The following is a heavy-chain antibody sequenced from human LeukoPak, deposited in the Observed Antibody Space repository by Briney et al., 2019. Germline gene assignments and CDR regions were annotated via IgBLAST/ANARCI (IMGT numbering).Heavy chain of an antibody. D-gene: IGHD6-13*01. CDR1: GYTFTIYG. J-gene: IGHJ5*02. CDR2: IIPIFGTA. V-gene: IGHV1-69*13. CDR3: ARVVGSSWYEVFDP. Sequence: ASVKVSRKASGYTFTIYGISWVRQAPGQGLEWMGGIIPIFGTANYAQKFQGRVTITADESTSTAYMELSSLRSEDTAVYYCARVVGSSWYEVFDPWGQGTLVTVSS.